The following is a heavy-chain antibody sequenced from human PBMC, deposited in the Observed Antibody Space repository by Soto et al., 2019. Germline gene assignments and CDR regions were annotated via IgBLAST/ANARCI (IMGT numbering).Heavy chain of an antibody. V-gene: IGHV1-8*01. D-gene: IGHD6-13*01. J-gene: IGHJ4*02. CDR3: ARGIAAGFDY. Sequence: QVQLLQSGAEVKEPGASVKVSCKASGYTFTSYDINWVRQASGQGPEWMGWMSPNSATTGYAQKFQGRVTMTRDISISTAYMELSSLTSDDTAVYYCARGIAAGFDYWGQGTLVTVSS. CDR1: GYTFTSYD. CDR2: MSPNSATT.